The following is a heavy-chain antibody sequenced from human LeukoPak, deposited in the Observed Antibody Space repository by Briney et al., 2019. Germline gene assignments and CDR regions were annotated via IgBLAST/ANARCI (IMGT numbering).Heavy chain of an antibody. D-gene: IGHD6-13*01. CDR3: ARDWQWQQLDGDAFDI. J-gene: IGHJ3*02. CDR2: IKQDGSEK. Sequence: PGGSLRLSCAASGFTFSGYWMSWVRQAPGKGLEWVANIKQDGSEKYYVDSVKGRFTISRDNAKNSLFLQMNSLRAEDTAVYYCARDWQWQQLDGDAFDIWGQGTMLSVSS. V-gene: IGHV3-7*04. CDR1: GFTFSGYW.